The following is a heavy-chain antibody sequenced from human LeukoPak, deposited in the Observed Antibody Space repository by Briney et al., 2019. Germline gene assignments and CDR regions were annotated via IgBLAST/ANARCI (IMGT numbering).Heavy chain of an antibody. V-gene: IGHV3-30-3*01. Sequence: TGGSLRLFCAASGFTFSSYAMHWVRQAPGKGLEWVAVISYDGSNKYYADSVKGRFTISRDNSKNTLYLQMNSLRAEDTAVYYCARVRTYYAQDDAFDIWGQGTMVTVSS. CDR1: GFTFSSYA. J-gene: IGHJ3*02. CDR3: ARVRTYYAQDDAFDI. D-gene: IGHD3-3*01. CDR2: ISYDGSNK.